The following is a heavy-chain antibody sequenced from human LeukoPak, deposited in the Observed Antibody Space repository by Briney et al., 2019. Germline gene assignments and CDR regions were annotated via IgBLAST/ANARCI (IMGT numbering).Heavy chain of an antibody. CDR2: IHNSGRA. D-gene: IGHD3-16*02. J-gene: IGHJ4*02. V-gene: IGHV4-4*09. CDR1: GGSISGYY. CDR3: ARATIYGYMDY. Sequence: SETLSLTCTVSGGSISGYYWSWLRQPPGKGLDWIGYIHNSGRANYSPSLKSRVTISIETSKNQFSLALRSVAASDTAVYFCARATIYGYMDYWGQGTLVTVSS.